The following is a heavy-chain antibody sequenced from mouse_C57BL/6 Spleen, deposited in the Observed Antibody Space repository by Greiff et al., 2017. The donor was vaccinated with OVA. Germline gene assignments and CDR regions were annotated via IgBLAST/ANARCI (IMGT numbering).Heavy chain of an antibody. D-gene: IGHD2-5*01. Sequence: EVQLVESGGGLVKPGGSLKLSCAASGFTFSSYAMSWVRQTPAKRLEWVATIRNGGSYTYYPDNVKVRFTISRYNAKNNLYLQMSHLKSEDTSMYYCARGYSNFYYFDYWGQGTTLTVSS. CDR3: ARGYSNFYYFDY. V-gene: IGHV5-4*01. CDR1: GFTFSSYA. CDR2: IRNGGSYT. J-gene: IGHJ2*01.